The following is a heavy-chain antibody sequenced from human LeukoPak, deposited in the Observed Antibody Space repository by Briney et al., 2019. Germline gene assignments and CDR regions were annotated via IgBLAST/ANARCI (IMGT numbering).Heavy chain of an antibody. CDR2: LSSDGSNK. V-gene: IGHV3-30*18. Sequence: GSLRLSCVASGFIVNSYGMHWVRQAPGKGLEWVAVLSSDGSNKYYADSVKGRFTISRDNSKNTLYLQMSSLRADDTAVYYCAKESLYYDFDYWGQGTLVTVSS. J-gene: IGHJ4*02. CDR1: GFIVNSYG. CDR3: AKESLYYDFDY. D-gene: IGHD3-10*01.